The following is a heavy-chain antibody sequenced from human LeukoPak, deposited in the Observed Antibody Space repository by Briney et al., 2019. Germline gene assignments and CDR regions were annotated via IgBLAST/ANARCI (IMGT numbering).Heavy chain of an antibody. Sequence: GGSLRLSCAASGFTFSSYAMYWVRQAPGKGLEWVAVISYDGSNKYYADSVKGRFTISRDNSKNTLYLQMNSLRAEDTAVYYCARSGQYSSGWSDYWGQGTLATVSS. CDR1: GFTFSSYA. D-gene: IGHD6-19*01. CDR3: ARSGQYSSGWSDY. CDR2: ISYDGSNK. J-gene: IGHJ4*02. V-gene: IGHV3-30*04.